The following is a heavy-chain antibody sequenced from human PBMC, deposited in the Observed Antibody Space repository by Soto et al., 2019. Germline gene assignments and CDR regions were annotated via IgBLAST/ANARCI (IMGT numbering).Heavy chain of an antibody. V-gene: IGHV3-21*01. J-gene: IGHJ4*02. CDR2: ISSTTNYI. CDR1: GFTFTRYS. CDR3: XXXXXXXTSNFDY. Sequence: EVQLVESGGGLVKPGGSLRLSCAASGFTFTRYSMNWVRQAPGKGLEWVSSISSTTNYIYYADSMKGRFTVSRDNAKNSVYLDMNSLSXEDTAVXYXXXXXXXXTSNFDYWGQGTLVTVSS.